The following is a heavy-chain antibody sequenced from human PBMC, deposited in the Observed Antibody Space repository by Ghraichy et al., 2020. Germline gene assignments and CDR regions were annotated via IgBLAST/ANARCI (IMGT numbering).Heavy chain of an antibody. D-gene: IGHD3-10*01. CDR3: VRDSYYYNSGSPLAYFDY. CDR2: IYYSGNT. J-gene: IGHJ4*02. V-gene: IGHV4-59*01. Sequence: SETLSLTCTVSGGSISSYYWTWIRQPPGKGLEWIACIYYSGNTNYNPSLKSRVTMSVDTSKNQFSLKLSSVTAADTAVYYCVRDSYYYNSGSPLAYFDYWGQGTLVTVSS. CDR1: GGSISSYY.